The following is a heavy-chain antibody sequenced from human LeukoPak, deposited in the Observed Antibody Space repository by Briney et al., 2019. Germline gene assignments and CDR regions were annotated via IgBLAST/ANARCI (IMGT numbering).Heavy chain of an antibody. J-gene: IGHJ6*03. CDR3: ARGLSFNGDSSRDYYMDV. CDR1: GYSISSGYY. Sequence: PSETLSLTCTVSGYSISSGYYWGWIRQSPGKGLEWIGSIYNSGSTYYNPSLKSRVTISIDKSKNQFSLKLSSVTAADTAVYYCARGLSFNGDSSRDYYMDVWGKGTTVTISS. V-gene: IGHV4-38-2*02. D-gene: IGHD4-17*01. CDR2: IYNSGST.